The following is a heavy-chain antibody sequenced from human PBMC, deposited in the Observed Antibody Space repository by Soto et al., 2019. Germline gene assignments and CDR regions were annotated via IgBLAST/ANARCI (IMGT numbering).Heavy chain of an antibody. V-gene: IGHV2-26*01. CDR2: IFSDNER. D-gene: IGHD4-17*01. Sequence: SGSTLVSPTDTLTLTCTVSGFSLTTGKMGVSWIRQPPGKALEWLAHIFSDNERSYSTSLQGRLTISKDTSGSQVVLSMTNVDPVDTATYYCARMNVDSYQFYYAMDVWGQGTTVTVSS. J-gene: IGHJ6*02. CDR1: GFSLTTGKMG. CDR3: ARMNVDSYQFYYAMDV.